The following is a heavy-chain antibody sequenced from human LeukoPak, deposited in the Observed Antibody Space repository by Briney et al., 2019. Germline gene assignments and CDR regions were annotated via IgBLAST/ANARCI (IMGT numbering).Heavy chain of an antibody. V-gene: IGHV3-7*01. Sequence: GGSLRLSCAASGFTFSNYWMTWVRQAPGKGLEWVANIREDGSEDNYVGSVKGRFTISRDNARNSLYLQMNSLRDEDTAVYFCARTLAARDTSAYIDYWGQGTLVTVSS. CDR2: IREDGSED. CDR3: ARTLAARDTSAYIDY. D-gene: IGHD3-22*01. CDR1: GFTFSNYW. J-gene: IGHJ4*02.